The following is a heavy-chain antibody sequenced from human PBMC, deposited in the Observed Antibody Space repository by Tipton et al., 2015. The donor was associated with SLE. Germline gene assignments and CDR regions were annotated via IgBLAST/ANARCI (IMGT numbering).Heavy chain of an antibody. D-gene: IGHD6-19*01. CDR1: GFTFSNAW. CDR3: TGYSSAYYYDYGMDV. CDR2: IKSKTDGGTT. V-gene: IGHV3-15*01. Sequence: SLRLSCAASGFTFSNAWMSWVRQAPGKGLEWVGRIKSKTDGGTTDYAAPVKGRFTISRDDSKSIAYLQMNSLKTEDTAVYYCTGYSSAYYYDYGMDVWGQGPPVAVSS. J-gene: IGHJ6*02.